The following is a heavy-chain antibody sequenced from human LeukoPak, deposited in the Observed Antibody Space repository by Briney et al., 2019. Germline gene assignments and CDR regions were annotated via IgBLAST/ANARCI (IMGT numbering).Heavy chain of an antibody. CDR2: IKSKTDGGTT. D-gene: IGHD2-21*02. Sequence: PGGSLRLSCAASGFTFSNAWMSWVRQVPGKGLEWVGRIKSKTDGGTTDYAAPVKGRFTISRDDSKNTLYLQMNSLKTEDTAVYYCTTDRSSVVVTAINFDYGGQGTLVTVSS. J-gene: IGHJ4*02. CDR3: TTDRSSVVVTAINFDY. V-gene: IGHV3-15*01. CDR1: GFTFSNAW.